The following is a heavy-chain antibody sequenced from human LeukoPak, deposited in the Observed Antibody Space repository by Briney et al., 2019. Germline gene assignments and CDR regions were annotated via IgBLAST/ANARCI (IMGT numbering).Heavy chain of an antibody. D-gene: IGHD5-24*01. Sequence: GGSLRLSCAASGFTFSSYAMSWVRQAPGKGLEWVPAISGSGGSTYYADSVKGRFTISGDNAKNTVYLEMNSLSVEDTATYYCIRDFRSADLWGQGTLVTVTS. CDR3: IRDFRSADL. CDR1: GFTFSSYA. CDR2: ISGSGGST. V-gene: IGHV3-23*01. J-gene: IGHJ5*02.